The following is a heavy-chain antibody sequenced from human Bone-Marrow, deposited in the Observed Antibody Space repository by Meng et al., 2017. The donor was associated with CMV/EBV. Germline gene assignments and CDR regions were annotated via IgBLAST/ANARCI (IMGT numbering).Heavy chain of an antibody. CDR3: ASRPVRGFLEWLPSSMDV. CDR2: ISSSSSYI. J-gene: IGHJ6*02. D-gene: IGHD3-3*01. Sequence: GGSLRLSCAASRFTFSSYSMNWVRQAPGKGLEWVSSISSSSSYIYYADSVKGRFTISRDNAKNSLYLQMNSLRAEDTAVYYCASRPVRGFLEWLPSSMDVWGQGTTVTVSS. CDR1: RFTFSSYS. V-gene: IGHV3-21*01.